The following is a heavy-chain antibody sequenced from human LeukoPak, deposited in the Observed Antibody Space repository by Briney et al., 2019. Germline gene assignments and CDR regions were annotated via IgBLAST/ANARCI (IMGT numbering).Heavy chain of an antibody. V-gene: IGHV1-46*01. CDR1: GYTFTSYY. J-gene: IGHJ3*02. CDR2: INPSGGST. D-gene: IGHD3-22*01. CDR3: ARSDSRGHI. Sequence: ASVKVSCKASGYTFTSYYIHWVRQAPGQGLEWMGIINPSGGSTSYAQKFQGRVTMTRDTSTSTIYMELSNLRSEDTAVYYCARSDSRGHIWGQGTMVTVSS.